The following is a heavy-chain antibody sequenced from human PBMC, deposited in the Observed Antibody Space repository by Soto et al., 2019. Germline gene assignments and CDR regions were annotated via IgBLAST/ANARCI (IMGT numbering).Heavy chain of an antibody. Sequence: SLRLSCAASGFTFEAYSLHWVRQLPGKGLEWVAGISGDSGSSGYADSVRGRFTVSRDNAKNSLFLQMSSLSPEDTALYYCTKRRSARPGFDAFDLWGRGTMVTVSS. CDR1: GFTFEAYS. CDR2: ISGDSGSS. V-gene: IGHV3-9*01. J-gene: IGHJ3*01. CDR3: TKRRSARPGFDAFDL.